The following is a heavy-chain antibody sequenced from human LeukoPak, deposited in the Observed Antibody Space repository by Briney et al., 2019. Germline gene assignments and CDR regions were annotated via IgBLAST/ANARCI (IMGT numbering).Heavy chain of an antibody. V-gene: IGHV3-30-3*01. Sequence: PGGSLRLSCAASGFTFSSYAMHWVRQAPGKGLEWVAVISYDGSNKYYADSVKGRFTISRDNSKNTLYLQMNSLRAEDTAVYYCAKEFDYYDSSGYRWGQGTLVTVSS. CDR3: AKEFDYYDSSGYR. CDR2: ISYDGSNK. D-gene: IGHD3-22*01. CDR1: GFTFSSYA. J-gene: IGHJ5*02.